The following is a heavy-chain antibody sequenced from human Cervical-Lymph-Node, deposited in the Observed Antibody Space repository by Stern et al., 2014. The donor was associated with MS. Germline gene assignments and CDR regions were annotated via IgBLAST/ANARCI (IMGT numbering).Heavy chain of an antibody. CDR1: GYTFTTYE. V-gene: IGHV1-8*01. D-gene: IGHD1-14*01. CDR2: MNPNSGET. Sequence: QVPLVESGAEVKKPGASVKVSCKASGYTFTTYEINWVRQATGQGLEWLGWMNPNSGETGYAQRFQGRVTMTRDTSRSTAYMELRSLTSDDTAVYYCAKNARNTGSMEPWGQGTLVTVSS. J-gene: IGHJ4*02. CDR3: AKNARNTGSMEP.